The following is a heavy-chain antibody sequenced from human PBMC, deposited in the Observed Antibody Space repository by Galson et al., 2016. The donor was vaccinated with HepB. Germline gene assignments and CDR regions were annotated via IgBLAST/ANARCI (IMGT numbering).Heavy chain of an antibody. CDR1: GGFIRSGGYS. CDR3: ARVKGSGQDY. CDR2: IYYSGST. J-gene: IGHJ4*02. Sequence: TLSLTCAVSGGFIRSGGYSWSWIRQPPGKGLEWIGYIYYSGSTCYNPSLKSRVTISVDTSKNHFSLNLTSVTAADTALYYCARVKGSGQDYWGQGTLVIVSS. V-gene: IGHV4-30-2*01.